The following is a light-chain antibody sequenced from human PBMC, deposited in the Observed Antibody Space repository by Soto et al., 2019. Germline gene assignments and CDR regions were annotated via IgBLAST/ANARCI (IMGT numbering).Light chain of an antibody. CDR3: QQYGSSAIT. CDR2: GTS. Sequence: EIVLTQSPGTLSLSPGERATLSCRASQSVSSSYLVWYQQRPGQPPGLLIYGTSNRSAGIPDRFTGTGSGTDFTLTIYILKPADSAVYYCQQYGSSAITFGGGTKVEIK. CDR1: QSVSSSY. J-gene: IGKJ4*01. V-gene: IGKV3-20*01.